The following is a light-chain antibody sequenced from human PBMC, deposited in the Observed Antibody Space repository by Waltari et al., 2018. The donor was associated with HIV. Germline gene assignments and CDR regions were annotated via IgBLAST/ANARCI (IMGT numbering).Light chain of an antibody. V-gene: IGKV3-11*01. Sequence: DIVLTQSPATLSLSPGETATLSCRASHSVFNSFLAWYQQKPGQAPRLLIFDGTNRATGVPGRFSGSGSGTDFTLTISSLEPEDSGVYYCQQRSNWPRTFGQGTKLEI. J-gene: IGKJ2*01. CDR1: HSVFNSF. CDR3: QQRSNWPRT. CDR2: DGT.